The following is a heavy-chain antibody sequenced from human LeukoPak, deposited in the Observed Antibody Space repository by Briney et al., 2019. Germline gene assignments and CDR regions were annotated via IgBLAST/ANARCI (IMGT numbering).Heavy chain of an antibody. CDR2: IYYSGTT. D-gene: IGHD6-19*01. CDR3: ARIDAVAATPTSFDY. Sequence: SETLSLTCTVSSGSISIFYWSWIRQPPGKGLEWIGDIYYSGTTNYNPSLKSRLTISLDTSKNQFSLRLTSVTAADTAVYYCARIDAVAATPTSFDYWGQGTLVTVSS. V-gene: IGHV4-59*01. CDR1: SGSISIFY. J-gene: IGHJ4*02.